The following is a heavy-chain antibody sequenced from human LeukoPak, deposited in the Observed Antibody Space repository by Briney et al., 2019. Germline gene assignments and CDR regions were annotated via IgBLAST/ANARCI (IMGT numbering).Heavy chain of an antibody. CDR1: GFTFSSYS. V-gene: IGHV3-21*01. D-gene: IGHD4-23*01. J-gene: IGHJ4*02. CDR3: ARPELRGFAPNY. CDR2: ISSSSSYI. Sequence: GGSLRLSCAASGFTFSSYSMNWVRRAPGKGLDWVSSISSSSSYIYYADSVKGRFTISRDNAKNSLYLQMNSLRAEDTAVYYCARPELRGFAPNYWGQGTLVTVSS.